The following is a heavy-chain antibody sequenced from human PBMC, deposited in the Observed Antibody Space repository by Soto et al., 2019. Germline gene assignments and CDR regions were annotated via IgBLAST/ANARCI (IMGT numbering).Heavy chain of an antibody. V-gene: IGHV3-23*01. CDR2: ISGSGGST. CDR3: AILYSSSWGLDWFDP. CDR1: GFTFSSYA. J-gene: IGHJ5*02. Sequence: GGSLRLSCAASGFTFSSYAMSWVRQAPGKGLEWVSAISGSGGSTYYADSVKGRFTISRDNSKNTLYLQMNSLRAEDTAVYYCAILYSSSWGLDWFDPWGQGTLVTVSS. D-gene: IGHD6-13*01.